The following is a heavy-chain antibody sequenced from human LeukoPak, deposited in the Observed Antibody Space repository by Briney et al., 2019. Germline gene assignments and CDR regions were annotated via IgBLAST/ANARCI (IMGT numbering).Heavy chain of an antibody. CDR3: ARRQLDY. V-gene: IGHV4-34*01. CDR1: GGSFSGYY. J-gene: IGHJ4*02. Sequence: PSETLSLTCAVYGGSFSGYYWSWIRQPPGKGLEWIGEINHSGSANYNPSLKSRVTISVDTSKNQFSLKLSSVTAADTAVYYCARRQLDYWGQGTLVTVSS. D-gene: IGHD6-13*01. CDR2: INHSGSA.